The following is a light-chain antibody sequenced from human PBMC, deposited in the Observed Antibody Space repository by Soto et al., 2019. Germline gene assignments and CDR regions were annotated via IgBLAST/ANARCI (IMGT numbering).Light chain of an antibody. Sequence: EIVVTQSPGTLSLSPGERATLSCRASQSVSRNDLAWYQQKPGQAPRPLIYGASSRATGIPDRFSGSGSGTDFTLTISRLEPEDFAVYYCQEYGSSPRTFGQGTKVEIK. J-gene: IGKJ1*01. V-gene: IGKV3-20*01. CDR3: QEYGSSPRT. CDR2: GAS. CDR1: QSVSRND.